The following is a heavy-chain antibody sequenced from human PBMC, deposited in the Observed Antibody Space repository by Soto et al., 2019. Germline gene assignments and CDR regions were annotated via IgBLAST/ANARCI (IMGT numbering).Heavy chain of an antibody. CDR1: GASLGGFH. CDR3: ARSPLGYDYVRQTWREVGDSFDI. J-gene: IGHJ3*02. CDR2: LIHGGST. V-gene: IGHV4-34*12. D-gene: IGHD3-16*01. Sequence: LSLTCAIYGASLGGFHWTWLRQAPGKGLEWIGELIHGGSTNYNPSLKSRVSFSLDTSKNQFSLHLMSVTAADTAVYYCARSPLGYDYVRQTWREVGDSFDIWGRGTMVTVSS.